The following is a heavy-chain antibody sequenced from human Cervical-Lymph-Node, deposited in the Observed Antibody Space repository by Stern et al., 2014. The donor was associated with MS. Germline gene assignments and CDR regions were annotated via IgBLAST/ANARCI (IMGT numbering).Heavy chain of an antibody. CDR3: TRGRGVLVVSWFDI. CDR2: ISDSGKT. Sequence: VQLEESGPGLVKPSQTLSLTCSVSGDSFSSGNYFWSWIRQHPGKDLEWLGYISDSGKTYYNPSLKSRVTISVDTSKNQFSLRLDSVTAADTAVYFCTRGRGVLVVSWFDIWGQGTLATVSS. J-gene: IGHJ5*02. D-gene: IGHD3-10*01. CDR1: GDSFSSGNYF. V-gene: IGHV4-31*03.